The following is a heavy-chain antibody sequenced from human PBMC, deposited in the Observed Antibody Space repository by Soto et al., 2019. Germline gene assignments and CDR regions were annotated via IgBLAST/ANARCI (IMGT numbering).Heavy chain of an antibody. V-gene: IGHV4-59*01. CDR3: AKDSGYNYGYFRWFDP. D-gene: IGHD5-18*01. CDR2: IFYSGST. CDR1: GGSISNYY. J-gene: IGHJ5*02. Sequence: QVHLQESGPRLVKPSETLSLTCTVSGGSISNYYWSWIRQPPGRGLELIGNIFYSGSTNYNPALKSRVTRSVDTSKSQFSLKLSSVTAADTAVYYCAKDSGYNYGYFRWFDPWGQGTLVTVSS.